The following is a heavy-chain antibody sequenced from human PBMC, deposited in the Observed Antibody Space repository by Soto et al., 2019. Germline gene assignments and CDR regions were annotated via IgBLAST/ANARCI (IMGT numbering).Heavy chain of an antibody. CDR2: ISYDGSNK. CDR1: GFTFSSYG. V-gene: IGHV3-30*18. D-gene: IGHD3-22*01. J-gene: IGHJ1*01. Sequence: QVQLVESGGGVVQPGRSLRLSCAASGFTFSSYGMHWVRQAPGKGLEWVAVISYDGSNKYYADSVKGRFTISRDNSKNTLYLQMNRLRAEDTAVYYCAKVPDSSGYYPGGAFQHWGPGTLVTVSS. CDR3: AKVPDSSGYYPGGAFQH.